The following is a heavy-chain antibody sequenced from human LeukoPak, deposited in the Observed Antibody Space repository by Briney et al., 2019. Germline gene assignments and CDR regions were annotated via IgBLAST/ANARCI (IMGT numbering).Heavy chain of an antibody. CDR2: IIPIFGTA. J-gene: IGHJ6*03. CDR3: ASRHRDSYYMDV. D-gene: IGHD1-14*01. V-gene: IGHV1-69*13. Sequence: GASVKVSGKASGGTFSSYAISWVRQAPGQGLEWMGGIIPIFGTANYAQKFQGRVTITADESTSTAYMELSSLRSEDTAVYYCASRHRDSYYMDVWGKGTTVTVSS. CDR1: GGTFSSYA.